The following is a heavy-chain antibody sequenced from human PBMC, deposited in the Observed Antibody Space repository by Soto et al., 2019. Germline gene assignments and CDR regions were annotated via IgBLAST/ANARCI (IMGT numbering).Heavy chain of an antibody. CDR2: FYDSGST. CDR1: GGSISARNTY. Sequence: SETLSLTCTVSGGSISARNTYCGWIRQPPGKGLEWIGSFYDSGSTYYNPSLKSRVYISVDSSKNQFSLTLASLTAADTAVYYCARAHASWGHGTLVTVS. CDR3: ARAHAS. V-gene: IGHV4-39*01. J-gene: IGHJ5*01.